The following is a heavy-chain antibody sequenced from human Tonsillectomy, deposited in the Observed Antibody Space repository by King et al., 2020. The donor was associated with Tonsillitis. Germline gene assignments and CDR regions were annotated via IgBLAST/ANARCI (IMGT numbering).Heavy chain of an antibody. J-gene: IGHJ6*02. D-gene: IGHD6-19*01. V-gene: IGHV1-2*02. CDR3: ARGQPPKAVAGLYYYYYGMDV. CDR2: INPNSGGT. CDR1: GYTFTGYY. Sequence: HVQLVESGAEVKKPGASVKVSCKASGYTFTGYYMHWVRQAPGQGLEWMGWINPNSGGTNYAQKFQGRVTMTRDASISTAYMELSRLTSDDTAVYYCARGQPPKAVAGLYYYYYGMDVWGQGTTVTVSS.